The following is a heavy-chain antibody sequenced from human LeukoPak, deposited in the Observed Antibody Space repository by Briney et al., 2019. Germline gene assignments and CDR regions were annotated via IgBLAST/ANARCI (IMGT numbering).Heavy chain of an antibody. Sequence: GGSLRLSCAASGFTFSTYAMRWVRQAPGKGRGWVSLIGGSDGRTRYADSVKGRFTISRDNSKNTLYLEMNSLRAEDTAVYYCAKDSSSYDWGYMDVWGEGTTVTISS. V-gene: IGHV3-23*01. J-gene: IGHJ6*03. CDR1: GFTFSTYA. CDR2: IGGSDGRT. CDR3: AKDSSSYDWGYMDV. D-gene: IGHD3-22*01.